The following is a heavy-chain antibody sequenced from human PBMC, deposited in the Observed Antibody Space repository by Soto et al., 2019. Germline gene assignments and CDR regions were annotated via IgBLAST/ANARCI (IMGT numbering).Heavy chain of an antibody. Sequence: QVQLVQSGAEVKKPGSSVKVSCKASGDTVSKFLINWVRQAPGQGPEWMGGIIPMFGTTNYARKFRGRLMITADESTTTAYMELSSLQSEDTAVYYCAREIGYGDFSAALLDWGQGTLVTVSS. V-gene: IGHV1-69*01. CDR1: GDTVSKFL. CDR2: IIPMFGTT. D-gene: IGHD4-17*01. J-gene: IGHJ4*02. CDR3: AREIGYGDFSAALLD.